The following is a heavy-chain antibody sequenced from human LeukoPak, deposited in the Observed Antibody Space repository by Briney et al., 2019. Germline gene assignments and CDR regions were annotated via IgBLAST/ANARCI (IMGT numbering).Heavy chain of an antibody. CDR1: GFTFSSYS. CDR2: IISSSSYI. V-gene: IGHV3-21*01. CDR3: ARDYYGSGSYYPASGAFDI. Sequence: GGSLRLSCAASGFTFSSYSMNWVRQAPGKGLEWVSSIISSSSYIYYADSVKGRFTISRDNAKNSLYLQMNSLRAEDTAVYYCARDYYGSGSYYPASGAFDIWGQGTMVTVSS. D-gene: IGHD3-10*01. J-gene: IGHJ3*02.